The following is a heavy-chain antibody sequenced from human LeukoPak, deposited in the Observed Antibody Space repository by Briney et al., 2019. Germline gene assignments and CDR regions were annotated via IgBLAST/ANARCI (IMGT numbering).Heavy chain of an antibody. CDR2: ISYDGSNK. CDR3: ARDGESIAAAGTVPYYMDV. Sequence: GGSLRLSCAASGFTFSSYAMHWVRQAPGKGLEWVAVISYDGSNKYYADSVKGRFTISRDNAKNSLYLQMNSLRAEDTALYYSARDGESIAAAGTVPYYMDVWGKGTAVTVSS. CDR1: GFTFSSYA. V-gene: IGHV3-30*04. J-gene: IGHJ6*03. D-gene: IGHD6-13*01.